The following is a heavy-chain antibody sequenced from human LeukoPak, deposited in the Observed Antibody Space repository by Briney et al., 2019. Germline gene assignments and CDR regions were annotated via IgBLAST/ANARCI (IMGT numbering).Heavy chain of an antibody. J-gene: IGHJ4*02. D-gene: IGHD6-13*01. CDR2: IRYDGSNK. Sequence: GGSLRLSCAASGFTFSSYGMHWVRQAPGKGLEWVAFIRYDGSNKYYADSVKGRFTISRDNSKNTLYLQMNSLRAEDTAVYYCAKDLARIAAAGGFDWGQGTLVTVSS. CDR1: GFTFSSYG. V-gene: IGHV3-30*02. CDR3: AKDLARIAAAGGFD.